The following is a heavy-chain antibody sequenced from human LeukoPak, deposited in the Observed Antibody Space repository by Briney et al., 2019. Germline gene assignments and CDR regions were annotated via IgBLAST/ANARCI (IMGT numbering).Heavy chain of an antibody. CDR3: AKGESGSLKNFDY. Sequence: PGGSLRLSCAASGFTFSSYAMSWVRQAPGKGLEWVSAISGSGGSTYYADSVKGRFTISRDNSKNTLYLQMNSLRAEATAVYYCAKGESGSLKNFDYWGQGTLVTVSS. CDR1: GFTFSSYA. V-gene: IGHV3-23*01. D-gene: IGHD3-3*01. J-gene: IGHJ4*02. CDR2: ISGSGGST.